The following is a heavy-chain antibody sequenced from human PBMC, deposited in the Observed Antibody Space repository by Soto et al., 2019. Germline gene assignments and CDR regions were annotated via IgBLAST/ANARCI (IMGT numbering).Heavy chain of an antibody. CDR2: ISYDGSNK. CDR3: ARNMRAFWDGSYSPSISPDY. V-gene: IGHV3-30-3*01. D-gene: IGHD3-3*01. CDR1: GFTFSTYA. J-gene: IGHJ4*02. Sequence: QVQLVESGGGVVQPGRSLRLSCAASGFTFSTYALNWVRQSPGKGLEWVAVISYDGSNKYYAASVKGRFTISRDNSKNTLYLQMNSLTAEDTAVYYWARNMRAFWDGSYSPSISPDYWGQGTLVTVSS.